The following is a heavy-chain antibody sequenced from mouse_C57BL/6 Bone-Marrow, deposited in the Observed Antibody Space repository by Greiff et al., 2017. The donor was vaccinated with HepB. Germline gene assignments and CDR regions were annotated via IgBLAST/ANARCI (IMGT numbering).Heavy chain of an antibody. CDR3: ARDGDYDAGRGGFDV. CDR1: GYTFTDYY. D-gene: IGHD2-4*01. Sequence: VQLQQSGPVLVKPGASVKMSCKASGYTFTDYYMNWVKQSHGKSLEWIGVINPYNGGTSYNQKFKGKATLTVDKSSSTAYMELNSLTSEDSAVYYCARDGDYDAGRGGFDVWGTGTTVTVSS. J-gene: IGHJ1*03. CDR2: INPYNGGT. V-gene: IGHV1-19*01.